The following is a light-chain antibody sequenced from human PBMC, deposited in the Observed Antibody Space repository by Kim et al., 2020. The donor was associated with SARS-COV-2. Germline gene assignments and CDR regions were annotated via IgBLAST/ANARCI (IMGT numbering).Light chain of an antibody. CDR1: NSNIGSNA. CDR3: AAWQDSLNGPV. J-gene: IGLJ3*02. CDR2: SND. Sequence: GQGVTISCSGSNSNIGSNAVNWYQQRPGTAPRVLIYSNDQRPSGVPARFSGSKSGTSASLAISGLQSADEADYYCAAWQDSLNGPVFGGGTQLTVL. V-gene: IGLV1-44*01.